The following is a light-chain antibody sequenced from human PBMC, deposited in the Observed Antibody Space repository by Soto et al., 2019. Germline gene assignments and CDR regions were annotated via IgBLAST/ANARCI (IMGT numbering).Light chain of an antibody. V-gene: IGKV4-1*01. CDR2: WAS. Sequence: DIVMTQSPDSLAVSLGERASINCKSSQSLFHTSNKKDFLAWYQQKSGQPPKLLIAWASTRISGVPDRFGGRGSGTNFTLCGANVQADDVAVYYGHHYFFTPPSTFGQGTKLEIK. CDR1: QSLFHTSNKKDF. CDR3: HHYFFTPPST. J-gene: IGKJ2*01.